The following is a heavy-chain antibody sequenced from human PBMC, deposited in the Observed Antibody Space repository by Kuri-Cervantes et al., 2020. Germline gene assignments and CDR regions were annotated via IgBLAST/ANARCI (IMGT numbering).Heavy chain of an antibody. J-gene: IGHJ3*02. CDR1: GGSISSSYY. D-gene: IGHD2-21*02. V-gene: IGHV4-39*07. CDR3: ATRGAYCGGDCYPGDAFDI. CDR2: IYYSGST. Sequence: SETLSLTCTVSGGSISSSYYWGWIRQPPGKRLEWIGSIYYSGSTYYNPSLKSRVTISVDTSKNQFSLKLSSVTAADTAVYYCATRGAYCGGDCYPGDAFDIWGQGTMVTVSS.